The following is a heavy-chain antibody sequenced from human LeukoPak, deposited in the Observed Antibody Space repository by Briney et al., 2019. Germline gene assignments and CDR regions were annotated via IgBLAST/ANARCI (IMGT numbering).Heavy chain of an antibody. J-gene: IGHJ4*02. CDR2: ISGSGADT. CDR1: GFTFSSYF. D-gene: IGHD3-22*01. V-gene: IGHV3-23*01. CDR3: AKVPPHDDSGYSNPY. Sequence: GGSLRLSCAASGFTFSSYFMTWVRQAPGKGLEWVSGISGSGADTLYADSVRGQFTISRDNSKNTLYLQMNSLRAEDTAVYYCAKVPPHDDSGYSNPYCGQGTLVTVSS.